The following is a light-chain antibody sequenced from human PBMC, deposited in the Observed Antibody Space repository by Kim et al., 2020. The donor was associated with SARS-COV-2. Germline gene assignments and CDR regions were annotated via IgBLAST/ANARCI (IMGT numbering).Light chain of an antibody. V-gene: IGKV1-39*01. CDR3: QQSYSTPPIT. Sequence: SVGDRVTITCRASQSISRYLNWYQQIPGRAPKLLIYAASSLQSGVPSRFSGSGSGTDFTLTISSLQPEDFATYYCQQSYSTPPITFGQGTRLEIK. CDR1: QSISRY. CDR2: AAS. J-gene: IGKJ5*01.